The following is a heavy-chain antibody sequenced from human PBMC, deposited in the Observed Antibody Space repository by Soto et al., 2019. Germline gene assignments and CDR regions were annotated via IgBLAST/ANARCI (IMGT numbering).Heavy chain of an antibody. D-gene: IGHD1-26*01. CDR1: GFTFSSYS. J-gene: IGHJ6*01. CDR3: AKALYSSGSSRSRLDV. V-gene: IGHV3-23*01. Sequence: PGVSLRLSCAASGFTFSSYSMSWVRQAPGKGLEWVASISRGTYYADSVQGRFTISRDNSKSTLCLQMSSLRAEDTAVYYCAKALYSSGSSRSRLDVWGQGTTVTVAS. CDR2: ISRGT.